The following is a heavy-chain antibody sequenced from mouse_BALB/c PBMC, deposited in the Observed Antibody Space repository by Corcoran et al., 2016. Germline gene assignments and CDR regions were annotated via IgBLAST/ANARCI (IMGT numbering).Heavy chain of an antibody. J-gene: IGHJ1*01. Sequence: DVQLQESGPGLVKPSQSLSPTCSVTGYSITCGYYWNWIRQFPGNKLEWMGYISYDGSNNYNPSLKNRISITRDTSKNQFFLKLNSVTTEDTATYYCASCNYWYFDVWGAGTTVTVSS. V-gene: IGHV3-6*02. CDR1: GYSITCGYY. CDR2: ISYDGSN. CDR3: ASCNYWYFDV.